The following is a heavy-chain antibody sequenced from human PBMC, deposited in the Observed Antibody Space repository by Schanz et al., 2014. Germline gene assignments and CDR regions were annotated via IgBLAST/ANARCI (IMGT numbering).Heavy chain of an antibody. Sequence: QVQLVQSGAEVKKPGASVKVSCGASGYPFTSDDITWVRQAPGQGLEWMGWISAYNGHTDYAQKLQGRVTLTTDTSTSTAYMELRNLRSDDTAVYYCARLDSSSWYPRYWGQGTLVTVSS. CDR1: GYPFTSDD. J-gene: IGHJ4*02. D-gene: IGHD6-13*01. V-gene: IGHV1-18*01. CDR2: ISAYNGHT. CDR3: ARLDSSSWYPRY.